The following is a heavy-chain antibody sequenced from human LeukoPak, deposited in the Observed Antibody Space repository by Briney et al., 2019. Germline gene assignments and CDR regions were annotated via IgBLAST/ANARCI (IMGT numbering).Heavy chain of an antibody. CDR2: IYYSGST. D-gene: IGHD5-18*01. CDR3: ATIRGYIDTDAFDI. CDR1: GGSISSYY. V-gene: IGHV4-59*06. Sequence: SETLSLTCTVSGGSISSYYWSWIRQPPGKGLEWIGYIYYSGSTYYNPSLKSRVTISVDTSKNQFSLKLSSVTAADTAVYYCATIRGYIDTDAFDIWGQGTMVTVSS. J-gene: IGHJ3*02.